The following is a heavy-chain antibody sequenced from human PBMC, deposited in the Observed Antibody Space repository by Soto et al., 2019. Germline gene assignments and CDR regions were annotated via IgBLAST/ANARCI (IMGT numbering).Heavy chain of an antibody. Sequence: GGSLRLSCAASGFTFSTYSMNWVRQAPGKGLEWVSYISSSSSTIYYADSVKGRFTISRDNAKNSLYLQMNSLRDEDTAVYYCAREINDYVWGSYRYPLDYWGQGALVTVS. D-gene: IGHD3-16*02. CDR1: GFTFSTYS. V-gene: IGHV3-48*02. J-gene: IGHJ4*02. CDR2: ISSSSSTI. CDR3: AREINDYVWGSYRYPLDY.